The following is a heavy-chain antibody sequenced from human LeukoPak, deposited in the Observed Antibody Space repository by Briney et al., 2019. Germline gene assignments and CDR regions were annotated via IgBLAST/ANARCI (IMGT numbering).Heavy chain of an antibody. CDR1: GFTFSNYW. CDR3: ARAATTGTVDY. Sequence: GGSLRLSCAASGFTFSNYWMSWVRQAPGKGLEWVASINQGGRESYYVDSVEGRFTISRGNADYSLYLQMNSLRAEDTAVYYCARAATTGTVDYWGQGTLVTVSS. D-gene: IGHD1-1*01. CDR2: INQGGRES. J-gene: IGHJ4*02. V-gene: IGHV3-7*04.